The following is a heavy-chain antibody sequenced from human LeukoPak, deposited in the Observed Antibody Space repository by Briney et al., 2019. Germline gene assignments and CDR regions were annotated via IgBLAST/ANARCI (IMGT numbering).Heavy chain of an antibody. Sequence: GSLRPSCAASGFTFSSYAMSWVRQAPGKGLEWVSAISGSGGSTYYADSVKGRFTISRDNSKNTLFLQMNSLRAEDTAVYYCAKDRYQLLYGWFDPWGQGTLVTVSS. V-gene: IGHV3-23*01. CDR2: ISGSGGST. CDR1: GFTFSSYA. CDR3: AKDRYQLLYGWFDP. J-gene: IGHJ5*02. D-gene: IGHD2-2*02.